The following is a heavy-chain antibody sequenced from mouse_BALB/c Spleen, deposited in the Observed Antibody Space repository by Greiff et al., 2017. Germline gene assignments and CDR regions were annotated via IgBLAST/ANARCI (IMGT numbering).Heavy chain of an antibody. CDR1: GYSITSGYY. CDR2: ISYDGSN. CDR3: ARDRGYPYFDY. V-gene: IGHV3-6*02. J-gene: IGHJ2*01. Sequence: EVQLQESGPGLVKPSQSLSLTCSVTGYSITSGYYWNWIRQFPGNKLEWMGYISYDGSNNYNPSLKNRISITRDTSKNQFFLKLNSVTTEDTATYYCARDRGYPYFDYWGQGTTLTVSS.